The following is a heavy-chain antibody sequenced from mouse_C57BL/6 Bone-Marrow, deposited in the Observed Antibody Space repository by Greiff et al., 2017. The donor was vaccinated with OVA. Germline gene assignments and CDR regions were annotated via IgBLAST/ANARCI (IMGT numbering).Heavy chain of an antibody. J-gene: IGHJ4*01. Sequence: EVKLMESGPELVKPGASVKIPCKASGYTFTDYNMDWVKQSHGKSLEWIGDINPNNGGTIYNQKFKGKATLTVDKSSSTAYMELRSLTSEDTAVYYCARSGGNFYYYAMDYWGQGTSVTVSS. CDR1: GYTFTDYN. D-gene: IGHD2-1*01. CDR3: ARSGGNFYYYAMDY. CDR2: INPNNGGT. V-gene: IGHV1-18*01.